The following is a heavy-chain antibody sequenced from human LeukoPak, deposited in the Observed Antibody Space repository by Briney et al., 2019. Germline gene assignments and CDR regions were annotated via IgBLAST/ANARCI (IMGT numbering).Heavy chain of an antibody. J-gene: IGHJ4*02. Sequence: PGGSLRLSCAASGFTFSSYSMNWVRQAPGKGLEWVAFMGYEGIHKYYADSVKGRFTISKDNSKATLYLQINSLRPEDTAVYYCARDLHGGYSSDYWGQGTLVTVSS. CDR1: GFTFSSYS. D-gene: IGHD4-23*01. CDR2: MGYEGIHK. V-gene: IGHV3-30*02. CDR3: ARDLHGGYSSDY.